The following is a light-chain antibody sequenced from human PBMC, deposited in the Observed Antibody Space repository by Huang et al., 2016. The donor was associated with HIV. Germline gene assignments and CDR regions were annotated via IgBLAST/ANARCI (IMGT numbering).Light chain of an antibody. CDR1: RTVSTN. CDR3: HQYNNWLLS. V-gene: IGKV3-15*01. CDR2: GSS. Sequence: IVMTQSPATLSVSPGERVTLSCRANRTVSTNLAWYQQRPGQNPRLRIYGSSTRATGVPARFSGSGSGTDVSLTISSLQSEDFALYYCHQYNNWLLSFGGGTRVDI. J-gene: IGKJ4*01.